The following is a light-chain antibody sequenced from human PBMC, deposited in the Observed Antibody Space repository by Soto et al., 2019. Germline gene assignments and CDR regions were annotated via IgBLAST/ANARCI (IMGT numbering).Light chain of an antibody. CDR2: DAS. Sequence: DIQMTQSPSSLSASVGDRVTITCQASQNISNYLNWYQRKPGKAPKLLIYDASNLETGVPSRFSGSGSGTHFTFTITSLQPEDIATYYCQQYDNLPPYTFGQGTKMEIK. CDR1: QNISNY. J-gene: IGKJ2*01. CDR3: QQYDNLPPYT. V-gene: IGKV1-33*01.